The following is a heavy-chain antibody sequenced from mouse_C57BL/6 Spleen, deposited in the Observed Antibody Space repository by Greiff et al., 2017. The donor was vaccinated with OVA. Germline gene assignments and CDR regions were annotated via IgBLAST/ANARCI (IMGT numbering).Heavy chain of an antibody. CDR3: ARRGAYYGSSYGDAMDY. CDR1: GYTFTSYG. Sequence: QVQLKESGAELARPGASVKLSCKASGYTFTSYGISWVKQRTGQGLEWIGEIYPRSGNTYYNEQFKGKATLTADKSSSTAYMELRSLTSEDSAVYFCARRGAYYGSSYGDAMDYWGQGTSVTVSS. J-gene: IGHJ4*01. V-gene: IGHV1-81*01. CDR2: IYPRSGNT. D-gene: IGHD1-1*01.